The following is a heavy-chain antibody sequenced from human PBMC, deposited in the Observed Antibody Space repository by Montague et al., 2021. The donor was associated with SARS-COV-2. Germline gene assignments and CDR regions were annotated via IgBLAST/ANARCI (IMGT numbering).Heavy chain of an antibody. CDR3: ARRDRTSCYKNHYYGLDV. J-gene: IGHJ6*02. V-gene: IGHV4-39*01. Sequence: SETLSLTCTVSGGSISGSTYLWDWIRQPPGKGLEWIASVYYSGSTYYNPSLRSRVTISADTSKNQFSLKVSSVTAADTAVYYCARRDRTSCYKNHYYGLDVWGQGTTVTVSS. CDR1: GGSISGSTYL. D-gene: IGHD6-13*01. CDR2: VYYSGST.